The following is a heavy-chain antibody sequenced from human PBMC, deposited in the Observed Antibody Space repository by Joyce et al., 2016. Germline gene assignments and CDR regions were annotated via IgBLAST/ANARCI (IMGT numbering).Heavy chain of an antibody. CDR2: ISDNGGRT. CDR3: VRSPVGATTIY. V-gene: IGHV3-64D*08. CDR1: GCNFRDYA. D-gene: IGHD1-26*01. Sequence: EVQLVESGGGLVQPGGSLRPSCSASGCNFRDYAMHWVRQAPRKGLEFVSAISDNGGRTYYTDYVKARFTISRDNSKSTLFLQMSSLRANDTAVYYCVRSPVGATTIYWGQGTLVTVSS. J-gene: IGHJ4*02.